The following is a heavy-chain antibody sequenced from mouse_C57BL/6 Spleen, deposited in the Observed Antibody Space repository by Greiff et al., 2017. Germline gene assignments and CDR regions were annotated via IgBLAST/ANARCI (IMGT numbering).Heavy chain of an antibody. J-gene: IGHJ3*01. D-gene: IGHD2-1*01. CDR1: GYTFTDYE. V-gene: IGHV1-15*01. Sequence: VKLMESGAELVRPGASVTLSCKASGYTFTDYEMHWVKQTPVHGLEWIGAIDPETGGTAYNQKFKGKAILTADKSSSTAYMELRSLTSEDSAVYYCTGGYGNYPWFAYWGQGTLVTVSA. CDR3: TGGYGNYPWFAY. CDR2: IDPETGGT.